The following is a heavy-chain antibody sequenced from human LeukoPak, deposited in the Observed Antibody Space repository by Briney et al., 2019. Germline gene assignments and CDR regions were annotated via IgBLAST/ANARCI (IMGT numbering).Heavy chain of an antibody. CDR1: GFTFSTYE. D-gene: IGHD3-10*01. CDR3: ARESGEGSGSADAFDV. V-gene: IGHV3-48*03. Sequence: GGSLRLSCAASGFTFSTYELNWVRLAPGRRLEWVSYISSSGTNTYYADSVRGRFTISRDSAKNSVYLQMNSLRAEDTALYYCARESGEGSGSADAFDVWGQGTMVTVSS. CDR2: ISSSGTNT. J-gene: IGHJ3*01.